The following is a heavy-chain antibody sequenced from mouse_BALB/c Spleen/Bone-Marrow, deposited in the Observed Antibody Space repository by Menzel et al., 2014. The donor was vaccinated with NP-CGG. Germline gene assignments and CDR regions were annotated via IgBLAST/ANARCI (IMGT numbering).Heavy chain of an antibody. V-gene: IGHV1-63*02. CDR1: GYTFTNYW. CDR2: IYPRGGYT. CDR3: AREVRRYFDV. Sequence: HVQLQQSGAELVRPGTSVKISCKASGYTFTNYWLGWVKQRPGHGLEWIGDIYPRGGYTNYNEKFKGKATLTADTSSSTAYMQLSSLTSEDSAVYFCAREVRRYFDVWGAGTTVTVSS. J-gene: IGHJ1*01. D-gene: IGHD2-14*01.